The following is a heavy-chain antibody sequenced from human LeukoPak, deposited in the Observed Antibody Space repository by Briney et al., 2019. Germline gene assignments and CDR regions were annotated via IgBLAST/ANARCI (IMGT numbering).Heavy chain of an antibody. V-gene: IGHV3-48*01. J-gene: IGHJ4*02. CDR1: GGTFSSYS. D-gene: IGHD6-19*01. CDR2: ISSSSSTI. CDR3: ARDISSGWPAPY. Sequence: QPGGSLRLSCAASGGTFSSYSMNWVRQAPGKGLGWVSYISSSSSTIYYADSVKGRLTISRDNAKNSLYLQMNSLRAEDTAVYYCARDISSGWPAPYWGKGTLVTVSS.